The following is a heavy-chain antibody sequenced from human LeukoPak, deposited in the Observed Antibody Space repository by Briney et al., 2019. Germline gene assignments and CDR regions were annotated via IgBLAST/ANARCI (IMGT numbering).Heavy chain of an antibody. CDR2: ISPNTGGT. Sequence: SVKVSCKASGYTFTAYYMHWVRQAPGQGPEWMGWISPNTGGTNYAPNFKGRVTMTRDTSSSTAYMELNSLTCDDTAVYYIARDLRTIGYVGVFDICGQGTMVTVSS. D-gene: IGHD2-15*01. CDR1: GYTFTAYY. CDR3: ARDLRTIGYVGVFDI. J-gene: IGHJ3*02. V-gene: IGHV1-2*02.